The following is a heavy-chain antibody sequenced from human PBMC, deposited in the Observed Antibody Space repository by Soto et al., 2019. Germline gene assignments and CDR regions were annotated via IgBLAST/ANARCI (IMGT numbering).Heavy chain of an antibody. Sequence: PSETLSLTCTVSGGSISSYYWSWIRQPPGKGLEWIGYIYYSGSTNYNPSLKSRVTISVDTSKNQFSLKLSSVTAADTAVYYCARWPDYDILTGYYSRSTSFEYWGQGTLVTVFS. V-gene: IGHV4-59*01. D-gene: IGHD3-9*01. J-gene: IGHJ4*02. CDR3: ARWPDYDILTGYYSRSTSFEY. CDR1: GGSISSYY. CDR2: IYYSGST.